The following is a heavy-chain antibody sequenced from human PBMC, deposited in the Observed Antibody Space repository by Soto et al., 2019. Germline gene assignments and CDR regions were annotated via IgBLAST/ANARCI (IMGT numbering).Heavy chain of an antibody. CDR2: IYYSGST. CDR3: ARENGDSTVEYYFDY. CDR1: GGSISSYY. J-gene: IGHJ4*02. Sequence: SETLSLTCTVSGGSISSYYWSWIRQPPGKGLEWIGYIYYSGSTNYNPSLKSRVTISVDTSKNQFSLKLSSVTAADTAVYYCARENGDSTVEYYFDYWGQGTLGTVSS. V-gene: IGHV4-59*01. D-gene: IGHD4-17*01.